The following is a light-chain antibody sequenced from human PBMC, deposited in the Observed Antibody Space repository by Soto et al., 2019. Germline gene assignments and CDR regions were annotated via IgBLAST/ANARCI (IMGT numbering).Light chain of an antibody. CDR1: QSVSSN. J-gene: IGKJ1*01. V-gene: IGKV3-15*01. Sequence: EIVMTQSPATLSVSPGERATLSCVASQSVSSNLAWYQQKPGQAPRLLIYGASTRATGIPARFSGSGSGTEFTLTISSLQSEDFAVYYCQQYNNWPPWTFGQGTKVDI. CDR2: GAS. CDR3: QQYNNWPPWT.